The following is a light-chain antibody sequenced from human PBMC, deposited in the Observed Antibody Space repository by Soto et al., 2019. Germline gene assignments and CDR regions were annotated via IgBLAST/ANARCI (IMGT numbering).Light chain of an antibody. J-gene: IGKJ4*02. CDR1: QSVSSS. Sequence: EIVLTQSPATLSLSPGERATLSCRASQSVSSSLAWYQQKPGQAPRLLIYDASNRATGIPARFSGSGSGTDFTLTSSSLEPEDFALYYCQQRSTWLTFGGGTKVDIK. CDR3: QQRSTWLT. CDR2: DAS. V-gene: IGKV3-11*01.